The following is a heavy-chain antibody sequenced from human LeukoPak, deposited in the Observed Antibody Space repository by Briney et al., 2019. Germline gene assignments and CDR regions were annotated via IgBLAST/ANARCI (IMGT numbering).Heavy chain of an antibody. V-gene: IGHV1-2*02. CDR2: INPNSGGT. J-gene: IGHJ4*02. Sequence: ASVKVSCKASGYTFTGYYMHWVRQAPGQGHGWMGWINPNSGGTNYAQKFQGRVTMTRDTSISTAYMELSRLRSDDTAVYYCARAPGEAAAGTFDYWGQGTLVTVSS. CDR3: ARAPGEAAAGTFDY. CDR1: GYTFTGYY. D-gene: IGHD6-13*01.